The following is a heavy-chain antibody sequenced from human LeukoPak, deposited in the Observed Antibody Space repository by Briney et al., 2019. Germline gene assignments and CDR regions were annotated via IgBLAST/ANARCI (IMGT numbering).Heavy chain of an antibody. CDR1: GGTFSSYT. CDR2: IIPILGIA. Sequence: SVKVSCKASGGTFSSYTISWVRQAPGQGLEWMGRIIPILGIANYAQKFQGRVTITADKSTSTAYMELSSLRSEDTAVYYCARDPARGDYNNYYYYYYMDVWGKGTTVTDSS. V-gene: IGHV1-69*04. D-gene: IGHD4-17*01. CDR3: ARDPARGDYNNYYYYYYMDV. J-gene: IGHJ6*03.